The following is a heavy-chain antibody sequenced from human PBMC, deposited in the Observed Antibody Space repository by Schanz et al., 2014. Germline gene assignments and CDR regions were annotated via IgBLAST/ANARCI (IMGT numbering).Heavy chain of an antibody. CDR2: FNDGGVNK. CDR3: AKDGPGGSGSYSADGGMDV. D-gene: IGHD3-10*01. CDR1: GFSLDIFA. V-gene: IGHV3-23*01. J-gene: IGHJ6*02. Sequence: EVHLLESGGGLVEPGGSLRLSCVTSGFSLDIFAVSWVRQAPGKGLEWVSSFNDGGVNKYYADSVKGRFTISSDNSKSTLYLQMSSLRAEDTAVYYCAKDGPGGSGSYSADGGMDVWGQGTTVTVSS.